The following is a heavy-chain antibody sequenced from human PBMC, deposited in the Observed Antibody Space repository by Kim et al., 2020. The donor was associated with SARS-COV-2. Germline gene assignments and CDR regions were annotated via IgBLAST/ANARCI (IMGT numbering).Heavy chain of an antibody. Sequence: GGTTDYAAPVKGRFTISRDDSKNTLYLQMNSLKTEDTAVYYCIFGESFDYWGQGTLVTVSS. V-gene: IGHV3-15*01. J-gene: IGHJ4*02. CDR2: GGTT. CDR3: IFGESFDY. D-gene: IGHD3-10*01.